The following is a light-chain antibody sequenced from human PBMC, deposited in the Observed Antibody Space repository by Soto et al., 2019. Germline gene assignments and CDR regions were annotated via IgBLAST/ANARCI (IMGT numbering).Light chain of an antibody. CDR2: AAS. CDR3: QKYNSASYT. V-gene: IGKV1-27*01. J-gene: IGKJ2*01. Sequence: DIQITQSPSSLSASVGDRVTITCRASQGISNYLAWYQQKPGKVPKLLMYAASTLQSGVPSRFSRSRSGTDFTLTISSLQPEDVATYYCQKYNSASYTFGQGTQLEIK. CDR1: QGISNY.